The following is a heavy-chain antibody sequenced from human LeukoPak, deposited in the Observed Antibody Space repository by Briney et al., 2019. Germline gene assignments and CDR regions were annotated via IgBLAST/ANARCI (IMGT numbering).Heavy chain of an antibody. Sequence: ASVKVSCKTSGYTFTNYGISWVRQAPGQGLEWMGWISAYNGNTNYTQNLQGRVTMTTDTSTSTAYMELRSLRSDDTAVYYCARRTHPDGQYGMDVWGQGTTVTVSS. CDR1: GYTFTNYG. CDR3: ARRTHPDGQYGMDV. V-gene: IGHV1-18*01. D-gene: IGHD1-1*01. CDR2: ISAYNGNT. J-gene: IGHJ6*02.